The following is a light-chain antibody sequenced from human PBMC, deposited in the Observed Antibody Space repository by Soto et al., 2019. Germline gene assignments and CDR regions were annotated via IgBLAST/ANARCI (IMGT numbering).Light chain of an antibody. CDR2: GAS. CDR1: QSVSSSY. V-gene: IGKV3-20*01. J-gene: IGKJ3*01. CDR3: QQYGSSPFT. Sequence: EIVLTRSPGTLSLSPGERATLSCRASQSVSSSYLAWYQQKPGQAPRLLIYGASSRATGIPDRFSGSGSGTDFNLTISRLEPEDFAVYYCQQYGSSPFTFGPGTKVDIK.